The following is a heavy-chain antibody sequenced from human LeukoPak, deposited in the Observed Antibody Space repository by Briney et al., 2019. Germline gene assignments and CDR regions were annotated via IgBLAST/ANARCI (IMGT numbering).Heavy chain of an antibody. CDR3: ARTRITMVRGVIPYYFDY. J-gene: IGHJ4*02. Sequence: SETLSLTCAVYGGSFSGYYWSWIRQPPGKGLEWIGEINHSGSTNYNPSLKSRVTISVDTSKNQFSLKLSSVTAADTAVYYCARTRITMVRGVIPYYFDYWGQGTLVTVSS. D-gene: IGHD3-10*01. V-gene: IGHV4-34*01. CDR1: GGSFSGYY. CDR2: INHSGST.